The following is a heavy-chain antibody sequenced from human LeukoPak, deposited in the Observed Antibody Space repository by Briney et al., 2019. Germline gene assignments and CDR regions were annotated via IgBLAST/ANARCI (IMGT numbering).Heavy chain of an antibody. CDR3: AKDHGGIAI. Sequence: PGRSLRLSCAASGFTFSSHGMHWVRQAPGKGLEWVAVIWYDGSNKYYADSVKGRFTISRDNSKNTLYLQMNSLRAEDTAVYYCAKDHGGIAIWGQGTMVTVSS. J-gene: IGHJ3*02. V-gene: IGHV3-33*06. D-gene: IGHD6-13*01. CDR2: IWYDGSNK. CDR1: GFTFSSHG.